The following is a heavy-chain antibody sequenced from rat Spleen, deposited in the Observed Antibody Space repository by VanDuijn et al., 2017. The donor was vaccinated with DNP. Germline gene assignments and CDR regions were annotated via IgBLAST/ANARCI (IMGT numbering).Heavy chain of an antibody. J-gene: IGHJ2*01. V-gene: IGHV4-2*01. Sequence: EVKLVESGGGLVQPGRSLKLSCAASGFNFNDYWMGWVRQAPGKGLEWIGAINKDSSTINYILSLRDKFTISRDNAQNTLYLQMSKLGSEDTAIYYCARGPNYGGYLDYFDYWGQGVMVTISS. CDR2: INKDSSTI. CDR1: GFNFNDYW. D-gene: IGHD1-11*01. CDR3: ARGPNYGGYLDYFDY.